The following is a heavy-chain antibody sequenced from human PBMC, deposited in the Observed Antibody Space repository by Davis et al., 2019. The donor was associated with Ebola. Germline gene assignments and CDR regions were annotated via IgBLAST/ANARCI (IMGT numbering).Heavy chain of an antibody. CDR1: GFTFSSHG. Sequence: GESLKISCAASGFTFSSHGMHWVRQAPGKGLEWVAVVPYDGSNRFYADSVKGRFTISRDNSKNTLYLQMNSLRAEDTAVYYCARDGHGAFDIWGQGTMVTVSS. CDR2: VPYDGSNR. J-gene: IGHJ3*02. CDR3: ARDGHGAFDI. V-gene: IGHV3-30*03.